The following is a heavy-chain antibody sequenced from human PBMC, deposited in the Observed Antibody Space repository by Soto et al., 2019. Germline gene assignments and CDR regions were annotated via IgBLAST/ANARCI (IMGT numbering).Heavy chain of an antibody. Sequence: SSVKVSCKASGGTFSSYAISWVRQAPGQGLEWMGGIIPIFGTANYAQKFQGRVTITADESTSTAYIELSSLRSEDTAVYYCAIEGTSLQHVMGVGPAAMPGDYYGMDVWGQGTTVTVSS. V-gene: IGHV1-69*13. CDR2: IIPIFGTA. CDR3: AIEGTSLQHVMGVGPAAMPGDYYGMDV. CDR1: GGTFSSYA. J-gene: IGHJ6*02. D-gene: IGHD2-2*01.